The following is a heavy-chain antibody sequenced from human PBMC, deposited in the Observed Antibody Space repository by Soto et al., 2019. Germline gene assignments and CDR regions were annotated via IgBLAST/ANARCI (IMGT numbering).Heavy chain of an antibody. Sequence: EVQLVETGGGLIQPGGSLRLSCAASGFTVSSNYMSWVRQAPGKGLEWVSVIYSGGSTYYADSVKGRFTISRDNSKNTLQLQMNGQRAEDTAVYYCATDRAGYSSSWYVEDYWGQGTLVTVSS. CDR3: ATDRAGYSSSWYVEDY. CDR1: GFTVSSNY. V-gene: IGHV3-53*02. J-gene: IGHJ4*02. D-gene: IGHD6-13*01. CDR2: IYSGGST.